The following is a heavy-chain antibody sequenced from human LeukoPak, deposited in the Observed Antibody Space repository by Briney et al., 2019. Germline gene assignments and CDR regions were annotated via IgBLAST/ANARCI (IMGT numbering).Heavy chain of an antibody. D-gene: IGHD3-16*02. CDR3: ATQLRLGELSLSAFDY. J-gene: IGHJ4*02. Sequence: GESLKISCKGSGYSFTSYWIGWVRQMPGKGLEWMGIIYPGDSDTRYSPSFQGQVTISADKSISTAYLQWSSLKALDTAMYYCATQLRLGELSLSAFDYWGQGTLVTVSS. CDR1: GYSFTSYW. CDR2: IYPGDSDT. V-gene: IGHV5-51*01.